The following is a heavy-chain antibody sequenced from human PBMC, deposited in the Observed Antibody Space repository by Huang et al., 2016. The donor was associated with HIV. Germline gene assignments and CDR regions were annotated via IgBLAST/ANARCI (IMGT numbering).Heavy chain of an antibody. D-gene: IGHD3-3*01. V-gene: IGHV4-34*01. CDR1: GASFTGNY. CDR2: INDSGAT. CDR3: ARQWVLLDYLMGMDV. Sequence: QVHLQQWGAGLLKPSETLTLTCAVSGASFTGNYWTWIRQTPGKGLEWIGEINDSGATSYNPSLESRVTISIDRSKKECSLRLSSMTAADTAVYYCARQWVLLDYLMGMDVWGQGTTVSVSS. J-gene: IGHJ6*02.